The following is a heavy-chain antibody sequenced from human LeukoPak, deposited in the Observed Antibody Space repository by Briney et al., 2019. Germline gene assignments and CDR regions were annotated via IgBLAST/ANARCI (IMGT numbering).Heavy chain of an antibody. Sequence: GGSLRPSCAASGFTFSSYAMSWVRQAPGKGLEWVSAISGSGGSTYYADSVKGRFTISRDNSKNTLYLQMNSLRAEDTAVYYCAKGTGIVGATSDAFDIWGQGTMVTVSS. D-gene: IGHD1-26*01. V-gene: IGHV3-23*01. J-gene: IGHJ3*02. CDR1: GFTFSSYA. CDR2: ISGSGGST. CDR3: AKGTGIVGATSDAFDI.